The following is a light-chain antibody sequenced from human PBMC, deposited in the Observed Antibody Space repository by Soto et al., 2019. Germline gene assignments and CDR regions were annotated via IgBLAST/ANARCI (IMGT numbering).Light chain of an antibody. Sequence: EIVLTQSPGTLSLSPGERATLSCRASQSVSSSYLAWYQQKPGQATRLLIYGTSSRATGIPDRFSGTGSGTDFTLTISRLEPEAFAVYFCQHDGGSPLVTFGKGTRLEIK. CDR1: QSVSSSY. J-gene: IGKJ5*01. V-gene: IGKV3-20*01. CDR2: GTS. CDR3: QHDGGSPLVT.